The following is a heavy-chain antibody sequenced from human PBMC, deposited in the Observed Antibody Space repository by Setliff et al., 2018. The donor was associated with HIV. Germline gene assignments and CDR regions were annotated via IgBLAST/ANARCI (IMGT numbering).Heavy chain of an antibody. CDR3: ARDNHGFPVD. CDR2: IFGSGVT. J-gene: IGHJ4*02. V-gene: IGHV4-4*07. Sequence: SETLSLTCNVSGRAIINYDWTWVRQPAGKGLEWIGRIFGSGVTNYNTSLESRLTMSLDTARNHLSLRLRSVTAADTAIYYCARDNHGFPVDWGQGTLVTVSS. D-gene: IGHD5-12*01. CDR1: GRAIINYD.